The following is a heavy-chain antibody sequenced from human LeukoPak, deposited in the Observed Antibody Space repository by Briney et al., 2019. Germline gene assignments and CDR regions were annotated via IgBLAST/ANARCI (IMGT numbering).Heavy chain of an antibody. J-gene: IGHJ6*02. Sequence: GESLKISCEGSGFSFTSYWIAWVRQMPGKGLEWMGIIYPGDSDTRYSPSFQGQVTISADKSISTAYLQWSSLKASDTAMYYCASATMVRGAYYFAMDVWGQGTTVTVPS. CDR1: GFSFTSYW. CDR3: ASATMVRGAYYFAMDV. CDR2: IYPGDSDT. D-gene: IGHD3-10*01. V-gene: IGHV5-51*01.